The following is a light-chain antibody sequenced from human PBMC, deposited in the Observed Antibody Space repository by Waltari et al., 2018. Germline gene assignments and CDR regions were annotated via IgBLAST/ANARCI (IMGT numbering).Light chain of an antibody. J-gene: IGLJ3*02. CDR3: ETGGHGTWV. V-gene: IGLV4-69*01. CDR2: VNRDGSH. CDR1: SGHSSNI. Sequence: QLVLTQSPSASASLGASVKLTCTLSSGHSSNIIAWLQQQPGKGPRYLMKVNRDGSHMKGDEIPDRFSGSSSGAERYLTISSLQSEDEADYYCETGGHGTWVFGGGTKLTVL.